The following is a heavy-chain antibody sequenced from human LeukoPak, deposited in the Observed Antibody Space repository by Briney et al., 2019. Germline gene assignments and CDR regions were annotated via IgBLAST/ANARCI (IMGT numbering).Heavy chain of an antibody. CDR3: ARVHYPYSSGYYYSYFDY. Sequence: GRSLRLSCAASGFTFSTYVMHWFRQAPGKGLEWVAVMSYDGGTKYYADSVKGRFTISRDNSKNTLYLQMNSLRAEDTAVYYCARVHYPYSSGYYYSYFDYWGQGTLVTVSS. D-gene: IGHD3-22*01. CDR1: GFTFSTYV. CDR2: MSYDGGTK. J-gene: IGHJ4*02. V-gene: IGHV3-30*07.